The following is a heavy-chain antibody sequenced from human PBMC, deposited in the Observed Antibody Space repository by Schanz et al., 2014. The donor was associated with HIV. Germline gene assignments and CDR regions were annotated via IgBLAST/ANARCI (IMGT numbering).Heavy chain of an antibody. J-gene: IGHJ4*02. CDR3: VKRGSEASSNTWFADS. D-gene: IGHD3-10*01. Sequence: EVQLLESGGGLVQPGKSLRLSCAASGFTFRDSVVSWVRQAPGKGLEWIASISSTSTYRFYAGSVKGRFTISRDNSEDTLYLQMNSLGVDDSAIYYCVKRGSEASSNTWFADSWGQGTLVTVSS. V-gene: IGHV3-23*01. CDR2: ISSTSTYR. CDR1: GFTFRDSV.